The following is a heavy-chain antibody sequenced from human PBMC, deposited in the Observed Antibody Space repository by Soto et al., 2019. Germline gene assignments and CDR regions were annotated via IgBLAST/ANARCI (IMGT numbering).Heavy chain of an antibody. CDR2: ISGSGGTA. CDR3: AKGRGQNCNFDY. CDR1: GFTFSSYA. V-gene: IGHV3-23*01. D-gene: IGHD3-10*01. Sequence: EVQLLESGGGSVQPGGSLRLSCAASGFTFSSYAMHWVRRPPGKGLEWVSSISGSGGTAYYADSVKGRFSISRDSLVNTLYLQRNSLRAEDTAVYYGAKGRGQNCNFDYWGQGTLVNVSP. J-gene: IGHJ4*02.